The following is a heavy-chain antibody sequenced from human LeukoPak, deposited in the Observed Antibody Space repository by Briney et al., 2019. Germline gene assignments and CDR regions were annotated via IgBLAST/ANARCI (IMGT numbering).Heavy chain of an antibody. V-gene: IGHV4-34*01. J-gene: IGHJ4*02. CDR1: GGSFSGYY. Sequence: SETLSLTCAVYGGSFSGYYWSWIRQPPGKGLEWIGEINHSGSTNYNPSLKSRVTISVDTSKNQFSLKLSSVTAADTAVYYCARRYGSGSSGTFDYWGRGTLVTVSS. CDR2: INHSGST. CDR3: ARRYGSGSSGTFDY. D-gene: IGHD3-10*01.